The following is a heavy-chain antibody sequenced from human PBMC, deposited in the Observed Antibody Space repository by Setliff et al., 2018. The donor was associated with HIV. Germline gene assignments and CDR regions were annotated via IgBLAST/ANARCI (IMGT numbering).Heavy chain of an antibody. V-gene: IGHV1-18*04. Sequence: ASVKVSCKASGYTFTSYYMHWVRQAPGQGLEWMGWISAYNVNTNYAQKLQGRVTMTTDTSTSTAYMELRSLRSDDTAVYYCARAAAGNTGPFDLWGQGSPVTVSS. CDR3: ARAAAGNTGPFDL. CDR1: GYTFTSYY. CDR2: ISAYNVNT. D-gene: IGHD4-17*01. J-gene: IGHJ4*02.